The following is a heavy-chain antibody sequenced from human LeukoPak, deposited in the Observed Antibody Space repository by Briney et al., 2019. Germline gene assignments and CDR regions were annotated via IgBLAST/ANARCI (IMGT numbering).Heavy chain of an antibody. CDR3: ARADSSGSNWFDP. Sequence: SETLSLTCTVSGGSISSYYWNWIRQPPGRGLEWIGYIYYSGSTHYNPPLKSRVTISVDTSKNQFSLKLSSVTAADTAVYYCARADSSGSNWFDPWGQGTLVTVSS. CDR1: GGSISSYY. CDR2: IYYSGST. V-gene: IGHV4-59*01. D-gene: IGHD3-22*01. J-gene: IGHJ5*02.